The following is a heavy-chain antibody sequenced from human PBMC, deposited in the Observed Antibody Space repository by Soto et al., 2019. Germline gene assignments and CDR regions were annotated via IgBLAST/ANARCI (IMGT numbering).Heavy chain of an antibody. D-gene: IGHD3-9*01. CDR1: GFTFSSYA. V-gene: IGHV3-33*01. CDR2: IWYDESNR. J-gene: IGHJ5*02. CDR3: ARDPRSRDGYYNT. Sequence: GGSLRLSCAASGFTFSSYAMHWVRQAPGKGLEWVAVIWYDESNRYYAESVKGRFTIARDNSKNTLYLQMTSLRAEDTAVYYCARDPRSRDGYYNTWGQGTLGTVSS.